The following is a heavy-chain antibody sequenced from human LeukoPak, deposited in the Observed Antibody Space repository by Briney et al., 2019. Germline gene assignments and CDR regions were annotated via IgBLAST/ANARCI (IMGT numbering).Heavy chain of an antibody. V-gene: IGHV3-53*01. CDR2: IYSGGST. J-gene: IGHJ5*02. D-gene: IGHD3-22*01. Sequence: GGSLRLSCAASGFTVSSNYMSWVRQAPGKGLEWVLVIYSGGSTYYADSVKGRLTISRDNSKNTLYLQMNSLRAEDTAVYYCARENYYDRNWFDPWGQGTLVTVSS. CDR3: ARENYYDRNWFDP. CDR1: GFTVSSNY.